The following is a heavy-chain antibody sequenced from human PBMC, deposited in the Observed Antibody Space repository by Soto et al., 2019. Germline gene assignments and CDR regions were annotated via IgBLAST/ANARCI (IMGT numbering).Heavy chain of an antibody. CDR1: GFTFSSYG. CDR3: AKPTYCGGDCYWAEYFQH. Sequence: QVQLVESGGGVVQPGRSLRLSCAASGFTFSSYGMHWVRQAPGKGLEWVAVISYDGSNKYYADSVKGRFTISRDNSKNTLYLQMNSLRAEDTAVYYCAKPTYCGGDCYWAEYFQHWGQGTLVTVSS. J-gene: IGHJ1*01. D-gene: IGHD2-21*02. V-gene: IGHV3-30*18. CDR2: ISYDGSNK.